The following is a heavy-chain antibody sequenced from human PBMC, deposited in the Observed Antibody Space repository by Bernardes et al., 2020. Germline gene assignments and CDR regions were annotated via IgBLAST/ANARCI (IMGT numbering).Heavy chain of an antibody. CDR2: IRGNAANT. V-gene: IGHV3-23*01. D-gene: IGHD2-8*02. CDR1: GFTFSNYG. CDR3: AKDLSGCIGGVCFVTINHYYGMDV. J-gene: IGHJ6*02. Sequence: GGSLRLSCAASGFTFSNYGMTWVRQAPGKGLEWISSIRGNAANTYYADSVKGRFTISRDNFGNTLHLQMNSLRADDTAVYYCAKDLSGCIGGVCFVTINHYYGMDVWGQGTTVTVSS.